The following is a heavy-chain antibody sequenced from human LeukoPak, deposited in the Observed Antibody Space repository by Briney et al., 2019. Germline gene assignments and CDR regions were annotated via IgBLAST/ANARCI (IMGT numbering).Heavy chain of an antibody. CDR2: IYSGGST. D-gene: IGHD3-3*01. CDR1: EFTFSNYW. J-gene: IGHJ4*01. Sequence: PGGSLRLSCAASEFTFSNYWMTWVRQAPGKGLEWVSVIYSGGSTYYADSVKGRFTISRDNSKNTLYLQMNSLRAEDTAVYYCATGDTIFGVVIPSFDYWGQEPWSPSPQ. CDR3: ATGDTIFGVVIPSFDY. V-gene: IGHV3-53*01.